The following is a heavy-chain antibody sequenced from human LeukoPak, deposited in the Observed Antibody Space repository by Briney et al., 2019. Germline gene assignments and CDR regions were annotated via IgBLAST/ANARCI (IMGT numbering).Heavy chain of an antibody. V-gene: IGHV4-59*01. Sequence: SETLSLTCTVSGGSISSYYWSWIRQPPGKGLEWIGYIYCSGSTNYNPSLRSRVTISVDTSKNQFSLKLSSVTAADTAVYYCAQSSGYYFDYWGQGTLVTVSS. D-gene: IGHD3-22*01. CDR1: GGSISSYY. CDR3: AQSSGYYFDY. CDR2: IYCSGST. J-gene: IGHJ4*02.